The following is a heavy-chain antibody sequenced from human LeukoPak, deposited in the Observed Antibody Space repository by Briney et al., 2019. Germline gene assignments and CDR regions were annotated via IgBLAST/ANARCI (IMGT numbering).Heavy chain of an antibody. J-gene: IGHJ4*02. V-gene: IGHV3-7*04. CDR3: ARGDKFSGDY. CDR2: INQDGREK. Sequence: GGSLKLSCAASGFTFSSYWMSWVRQAPGKGLEWVANINQDGREKYYVDSVKGRFTISRDNAKNSLYLQMNSLRAEDTAVYFCARGDKFSGDYWGQGTLVTVSS. CDR1: GFTFSSYW. D-gene: IGHD2-15*01.